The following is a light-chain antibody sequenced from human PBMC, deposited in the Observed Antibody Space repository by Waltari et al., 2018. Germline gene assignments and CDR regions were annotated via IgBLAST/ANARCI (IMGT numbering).Light chain of an antibody. V-gene: IGLV1-40*01. CDR3: QSYDRSLSGSV. CDR1: SSNIGAGYD. CDR2: DNN. Sequence: QSVLTQPPSVSGAPGQRVTISCTGSSSNIGAGYDVHWYQQLPGPAPKLLIYDNNNRPSGVPDRFSGSKSGTSASLAITGLQAEDEADYYCQSYDRSLSGSVFGGGTKLTVL. J-gene: IGLJ2*01.